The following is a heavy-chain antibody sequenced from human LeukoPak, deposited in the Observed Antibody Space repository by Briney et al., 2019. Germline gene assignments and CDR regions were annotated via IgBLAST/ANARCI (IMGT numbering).Heavy chain of an antibody. CDR2: VSSSGSST. Sequence: SGGSLRLSCAASGFTFSSYAMSWVRQAPGKGLEWVSTVSSSGSSTYYADSVKCRFTISRDNSKNTLYLQMNSLRADDTAVYYCAKVDCSSTTCYTVDYWGQGTLVTVSS. J-gene: IGHJ4*02. V-gene: IGHV3-23*01. CDR1: GFTFSSYA. CDR3: AKVDCSSTTCYTVDY. D-gene: IGHD2-2*02.